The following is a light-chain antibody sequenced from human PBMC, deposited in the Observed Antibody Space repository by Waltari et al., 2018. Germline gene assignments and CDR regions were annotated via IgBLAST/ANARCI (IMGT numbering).Light chain of an antibody. CDR1: ENVYNY. CDR3: HQRGVWPPT. V-gene: IGKV3-11*01. Sequence: EIVLTQSPATLSLSPGEGATLPCRASENVYNYLAWYQQRPGQAPRLLIYDVSNGATGIPARFSGSGSGTDFTLSISSLEPEDFAVYYCHQRGVWPPTFGQGTKLQVK. CDR2: DVS. J-gene: IGKJ2*01.